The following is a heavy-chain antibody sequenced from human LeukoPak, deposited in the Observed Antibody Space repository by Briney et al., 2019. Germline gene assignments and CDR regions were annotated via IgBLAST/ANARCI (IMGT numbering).Heavy chain of an antibody. J-gene: IGHJ4*02. D-gene: IGHD3-22*01. V-gene: IGHV3-33*06. CDR1: GFTFSSYG. Sequence: GGSLRLSCAASGFTFSSYGMHWVRQAPGKGLEWVAVIWYDGSNKYYADSVRGRFTISRDNSKNTLYLQMNSLRAEDTAVYYCAKGGYYYDSSGTNDYWGQGTLVTVSS. CDR2: IWYDGSNK. CDR3: AKGGYYYDSSGTNDY.